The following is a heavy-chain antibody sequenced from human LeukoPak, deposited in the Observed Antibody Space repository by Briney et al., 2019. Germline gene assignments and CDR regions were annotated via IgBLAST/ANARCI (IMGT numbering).Heavy chain of an antibody. Sequence: SETLSLTCTVSGGSISSYYWSWIRQPPGKGLEWIGYIYYSGSTNYNPSLKSRVTISVDTSKNQFSLKLSSVTAADTAVYYCARDEGAVAGTADYFDYWGQGTLVTVSS. CDR3: ARDEGAVAGTADYFDY. J-gene: IGHJ4*02. V-gene: IGHV4-59*01. CDR1: GGSISSYY. CDR2: IYYSGST. D-gene: IGHD6-19*01.